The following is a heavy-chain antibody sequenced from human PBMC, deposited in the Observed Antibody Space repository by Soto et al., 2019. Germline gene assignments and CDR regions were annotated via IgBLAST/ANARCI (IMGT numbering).Heavy chain of an antibody. V-gene: IGHV3-48*02. Sequence: GSLRLSCAASGFTFSSYSMNWVRQAPGKGLEWVSYISSSSSTIYYADSVKGRFTISRDNAKNSLYLQMNSLRDEDTAVYYCARGEEIPTGVMYYYYYYGMDVWGQGTTVTVSS. CDR1: GFTFSSYS. CDR3: ARGEEIPTGVMYYYYYYGMDV. J-gene: IGHJ6*02. D-gene: IGHD2-21*01. CDR2: ISSSSSTI.